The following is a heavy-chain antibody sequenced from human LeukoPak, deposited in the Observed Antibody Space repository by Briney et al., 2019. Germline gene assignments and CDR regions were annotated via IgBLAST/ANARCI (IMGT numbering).Heavy chain of an antibody. J-gene: IGHJ4*02. Sequence: GGSLRLSCAASGFTVSNNYMSWVRQAPGKGLEWVSLLYSGGNTYYADSVKGRFTISRDNSKNTLYLQMNSLRAEDTAVYYCAKATYCGGDCYPYYFDYWGQGTLVTVSS. CDR1: GFTVSNNY. V-gene: IGHV3-53*01. D-gene: IGHD2-21*02. CDR2: LYSGGNT. CDR3: AKATYCGGDCYPYYFDY.